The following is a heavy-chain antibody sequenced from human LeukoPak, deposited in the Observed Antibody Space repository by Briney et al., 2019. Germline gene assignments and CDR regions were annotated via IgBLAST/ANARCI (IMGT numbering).Heavy chain of an antibody. CDR2: MNPNSGNT. V-gene: IGHV1-8*01. Sequence: GASVKVSCKASGYTFTSYDINWVRQATGQGLEWMGWMNPNSGNTGYAQKFQGRVTMTRNTSISTAYMELSSLRSEDTAVYYCARHNIVVVPAAIEGIERSNWFDPWGQGTLVTVSS. D-gene: IGHD2-2*02. J-gene: IGHJ5*02. CDR1: GYTFTSYD. CDR3: ARHNIVVVPAAIEGIERSNWFDP.